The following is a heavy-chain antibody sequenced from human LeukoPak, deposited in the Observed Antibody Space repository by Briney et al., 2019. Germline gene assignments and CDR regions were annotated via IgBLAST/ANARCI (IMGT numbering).Heavy chain of an antibody. CDR1: GYTFTSYG. Sequence: ASVKVSCKASGYTFTSYGISWVRQAPGQGLEWMGWISAYNGNTNYAQKLQGRVTMTTDTSTSTAYMELRSLRSDDTAVYYCARERQLGGYSYGPPTSYWGQGTLVTVSS. CDR3: ARERQLGGYSYGPPTSY. D-gene: IGHD5-18*01. J-gene: IGHJ4*02. V-gene: IGHV1-18*01. CDR2: ISAYNGNT.